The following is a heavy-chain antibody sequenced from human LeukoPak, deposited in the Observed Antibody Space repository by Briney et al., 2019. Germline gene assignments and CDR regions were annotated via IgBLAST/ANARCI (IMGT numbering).Heavy chain of an antibody. Sequence: KPGGSLRLSCAASGFTFSDYYMSWIRQAPGKGLEWVSYISGSSTYTNYADSVKGRFTISRDNTKNSLYLQMNSLRAEDTAVYYCARNHSSGYYQDDAFDIWGQGTMVTVSS. J-gene: IGHJ3*02. CDR3: ARNHSSGYYQDDAFDI. CDR1: GFTFSDYY. D-gene: IGHD3-22*01. V-gene: IGHV3-11*06. CDR2: ISGSSTYT.